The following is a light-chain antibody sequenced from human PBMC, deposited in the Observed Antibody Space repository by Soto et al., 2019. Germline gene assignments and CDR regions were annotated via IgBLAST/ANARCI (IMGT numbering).Light chain of an antibody. CDR1: SSNIGAGYD. CDR3: HSYDSSLSGSV. V-gene: IGLV1-40*01. CDR2: GNS. J-gene: IGLJ3*02. Sequence: QSALTQPPSVSGAPGQRVTISCTGSSSNIGAGYDVHWYQQLPGTVPKLLIYGNSNRPSGVPDRFSGSKPGTSASLAITGLQAEDEADYYCHSYDSSLSGSVFGGGTKLTVL.